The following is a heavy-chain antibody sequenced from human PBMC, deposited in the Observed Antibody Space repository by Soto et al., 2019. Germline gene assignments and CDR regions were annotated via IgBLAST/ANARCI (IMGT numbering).Heavy chain of an antibody. Sequence: PGESLKISCKGSGYSFTNYWIGWVRQMPGKGLEWMAIIYPGDSGTRYSPSFQGQVTISADKSISTAYLQWSSLKASDTAMYYCGYCSGGGMNGFDIWGQGTIVTVSS. CDR1: GYSFTNYW. J-gene: IGHJ3*02. V-gene: IGHV5-51*01. CDR2: IYPGDSGT. D-gene: IGHD2-15*01. CDR3: GYCSGGGMNGFDI.